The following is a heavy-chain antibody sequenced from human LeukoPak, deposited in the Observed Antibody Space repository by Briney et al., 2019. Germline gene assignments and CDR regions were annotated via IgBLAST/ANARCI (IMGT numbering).Heavy chain of an antibody. D-gene: IGHD3-22*01. Sequence: GGSLRLSCAASGFTFSDYYMSWIRQARGKGREWVSYISSSSSYTNYADSVKGRFTISRDNAKNSLYLQMNSLRAEDTAVYYCARESYVTMIIGDYWGQGTLVTVSS. CDR1: GFTFSDYY. CDR2: ISSSSSYT. J-gene: IGHJ4*02. V-gene: IGHV3-11*05. CDR3: ARESYVTMIIGDY.